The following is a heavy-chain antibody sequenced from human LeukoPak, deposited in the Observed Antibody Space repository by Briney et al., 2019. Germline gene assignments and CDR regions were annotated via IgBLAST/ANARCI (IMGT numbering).Heavy chain of an antibody. CDR3: ARKVYYYDSSGYLDY. V-gene: IGHV1-69*04. CDR1: GGTFSSYA. J-gene: IGHJ4*02. D-gene: IGHD3-22*01. CDR2: IIPILGIA. Sequence: GASVTVSCKASGGTFSSYAISWVRQAPGQGLEWLGRIIPILGIANYAQKFQGRVTITADKSTSTAYMELSSLRSEDTAVYYCARKVYYYDSSGYLDYWGQGTLVTVSS.